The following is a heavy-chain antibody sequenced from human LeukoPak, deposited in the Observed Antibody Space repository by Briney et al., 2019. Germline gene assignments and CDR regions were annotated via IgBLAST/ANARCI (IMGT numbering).Heavy chain of an antibody. J-gene: IGHJ1*01. CDR1: GGSISSYY. CDR2: IYTSGST. V-gene: IGHV4-4*07. D-gene: IGHD2-2*01. CDR3: AMYCSSTSCYPIPH. Sequence: SETLSLTCTVSGGSISSYYWSWIRQPAGKGLEWIGRIYTSGSTNYNPSLKSRVTISVDTSKNQFSLKLSSVTAADTAVYYCAMYCSSTSCYPIPHWGQGTLVTVSP.